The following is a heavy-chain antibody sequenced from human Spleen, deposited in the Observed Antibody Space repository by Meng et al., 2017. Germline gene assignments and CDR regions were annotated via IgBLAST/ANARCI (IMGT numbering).Heavy chain of an antibody. J-gene: IGHJ4*02. CDR2: IFSTGSA. Sequence: SETLSLTCTVSGGSISSGAYYWTWVRQPAGKALEWIGRIFSTGSANYSPSLKSRVTISIDTSKNQFSLKLNSVTAADTAVYYCARVRSGSLGGVLDYCGQGTLVTVSS. D-gene: IGHD1-26*01. CDR3: ARVRSGSLGGVLDY. CDR1: GGSISSGAYY. V-gene: IGHV4-61*02.